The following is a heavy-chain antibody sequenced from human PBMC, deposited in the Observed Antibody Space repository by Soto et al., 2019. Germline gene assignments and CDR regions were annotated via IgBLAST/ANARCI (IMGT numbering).Heavy chain of an antibody. CDR2: IIPIFGTA. D-gene: IGHD3-22*01. Sequence: GASVKVSCKASGGTFSSYAISWVRQAPGQGLERMGGIIPIFGTANYAQKFQGRVTITADESTSTAYMELSSLRSEDTAVYYCARDQGYYYDSSGYVSAAKFDYWGQGTLVTVSS. J-gene: IGHJ4*02. V-gene: IGHV1-69*13. CDR1: GGTFSSYA. CDR3: ARDQGYYYDSSGYVSAAKFDY.